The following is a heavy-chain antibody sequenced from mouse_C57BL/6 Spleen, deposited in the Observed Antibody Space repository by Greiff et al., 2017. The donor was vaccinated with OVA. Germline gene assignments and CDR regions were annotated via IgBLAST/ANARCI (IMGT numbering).Heavy chain of an antibody. Sequence: QVQLQQSGPELVKPGASVKISCKASGYAFSSSWMNWVKQRPGKGLEWIGRIYPGDGDTNYNGKFKGKATLTADKSSSTAYMQLSSLTSEDSAVYVCARSGSFHLWYFDVWGTGTTVTVSS. CDR1: GYAFSSSW. V-gene: IGHV1-82*01. D-gene: IGHD3-1*01. CDR3: ARSGSFHLWYFDV. J-gene: IGHJ1*03. CDR2: IYPGDGDT.